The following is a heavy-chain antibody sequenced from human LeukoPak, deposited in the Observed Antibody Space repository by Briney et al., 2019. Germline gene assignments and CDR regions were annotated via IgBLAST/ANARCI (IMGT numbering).Heavy chain of an antibody. Sequence: PSETLSLTCSVSGYSISSGYYWVWIRLPPGKGLEWIGDIHYTGTTNYNPSLKSRVTISVDTSKNQFSLKLSSVTAADTAVYYCARRGSKAGSYPSFDIWGQGTMVTVSS. J-gene: IGHJ3*02. D-gene: IGHD3-10*01. CDR1: GYSISSGYY. CDR2: IHYTGTT. CDR3: ARRGSKAGSYPSFDI. V-gene: IGHV4-38-2*02.